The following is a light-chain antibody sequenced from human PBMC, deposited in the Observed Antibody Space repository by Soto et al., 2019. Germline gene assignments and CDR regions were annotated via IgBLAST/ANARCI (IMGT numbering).Light chain of an antibody. V-gene: IGLV1-47*02. CDR1: SSNIGSNY. Sequence: QSVLTQPPSASGTPGQRVTISCSGSSSNIGSNYVYWYQQLPGTAPKLLIQHNNERPSGVPDRFSGSKSGTSASLAISGLQSEDEAAYYCATWDDSLPAVFGGGTKLTVL. CDR2: HNN. CDR3: ATWDDSLPAV. J-gene: IGLJ2*01.